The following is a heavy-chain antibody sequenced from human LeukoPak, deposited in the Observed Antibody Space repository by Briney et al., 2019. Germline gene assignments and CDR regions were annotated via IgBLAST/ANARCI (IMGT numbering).Heavy chain of an antibody. Sequence: PGGSLRLSCAASGFTFSASAVHWVRRASGKGLDWVGRIRSKADTYTTSYAASVKGRFTISRDDSKNTAFLQLNSLKTEDTAVYYCTRDYSSGWPFDFWGQGTLVTVSS. CDR3: TRDYSSGWPFDF. CDR2: IRSKADTYTT. D-gene: IGHD6-19*01. CDR1: GFTFSASA. V-gene: IGHV3-73*01. J-gene: IGHJ4*02.